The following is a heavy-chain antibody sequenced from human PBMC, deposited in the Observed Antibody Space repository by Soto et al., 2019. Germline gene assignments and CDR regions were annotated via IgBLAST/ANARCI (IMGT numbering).Heavy chain of an antibody. D-gene: IGHD3-10*01. Sequence: QVQLVQSGAEVKKPGSSVKVSCKASRGTFSSYAISWVRQAPGQGLEWMGGIIPIFGTANYAQKFQGRVTITADESTSTAYMELSSLRSEDTAVYYCARDPLYYYGSGSSMDVWGQGTTVTVSS. CDR2: IIPIFGTA. V-gene: IGHV1-69*01. CDR1: RGTFSSYA. J-gene: IGHJ6*02. CDR3: ARDPLYYYGSGSSMDV.